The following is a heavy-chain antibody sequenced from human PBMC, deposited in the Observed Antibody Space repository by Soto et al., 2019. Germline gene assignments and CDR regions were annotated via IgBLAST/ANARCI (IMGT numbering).Heavy chain of an antibody. Sequence: PSETLSLTCAVYGGSFSGYYWTWIRQPPGTGLEWIGEINHRGSTNYNPSLKSRVTISVDTSKNQFSLKLTSVTAADTAVYYCARDKITGLFDYWGQGTLVTVPQ. CDR1: GGSFSGYY. CDR2: INHRGST. CDR3: ARDKITGLFDY. V-gene: IGHV4-34*01. J-gene: IGHJ4*02. D-gene: IGHD2-8*02.